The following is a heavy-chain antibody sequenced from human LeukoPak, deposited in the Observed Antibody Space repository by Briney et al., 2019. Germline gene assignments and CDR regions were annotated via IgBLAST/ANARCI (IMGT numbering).Heavy chain of an antibody. CDR1: GGSISSSSYY. D-gene: IGHD3-22*01. Sequence: PSETLSLTCTVSGGSISSSSYYWGWIRQPPGKGLEWIGSIYYSGSTYYNPSLKSRVTISVDTSKNQFSLKLSSVTAADTAVYYCASQVYDRGAFDYWGQGTLVTVSS. J-gene: IGHJ4*02. CDR3: ASQVYDRGAFDY. V-gene: IGHV4-39*01. CDR2: IYYSGST.